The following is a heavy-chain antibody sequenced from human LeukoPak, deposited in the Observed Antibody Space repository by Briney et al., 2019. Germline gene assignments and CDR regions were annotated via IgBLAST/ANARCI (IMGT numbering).Heavy chain of an antibody. CDR1: GGSLSSYY. V-gene: IGHV4-59*01. D-gene: IGHD6-13*01. CDR3: ARALYSSLSWFDP. J-gene: IGHJ5*02. CDR2: IYYSGST. Sequence: SETLSLTCTVSGGSLSSYYWSWLRQPPGKGLEGIGYIYYSGSTNYNPSLTSRVTISVDTSKNQFSLKLSSVTAADTAVYYCARALYSSLSWFDPWGQGTLVTVSS.